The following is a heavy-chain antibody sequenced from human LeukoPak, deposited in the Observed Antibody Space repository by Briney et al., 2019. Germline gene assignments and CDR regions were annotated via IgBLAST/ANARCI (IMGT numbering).Heavy chain of an antibody. CDR1: GGTFSSYA. V-gene: IGHV1-69*05. J-gene: IGHJ3*02. D-gene: IGHD2-2*01. CDR2: IIPIFGTA. Sequence: SVTVSCKASGGTFSSYAISWVRQAPGQGLEWMGGIIPIFGTANYEQKFQGRVTITTDESTSTAYMELSSLRSEDTAVYYCARSERPGAISDAFDIWGQGTMVTVSS. CDR3: ARSERPGAISDAFDI.